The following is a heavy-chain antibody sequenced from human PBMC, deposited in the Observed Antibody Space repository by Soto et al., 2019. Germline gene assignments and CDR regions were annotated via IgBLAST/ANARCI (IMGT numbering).Heavy chain of an antibody. V-gene: IGHV4-31*03. D-gene: IGHD2-2*01. CDR1: GGSITTGGTY. Sequence: SETLSLTCSVSGGSITTGGTYWSWARLLPGKGLQWVGYIYYTGAAYYNPALKSRVTISLDTSENRFSLKLTSVTAADTAVYYCERGTFNTISFDFWGQGRQVTVSS. J-gene: IGHJ4*02. CDR3: ERGTFNTISFDF. CDR2: IYYTGAA.